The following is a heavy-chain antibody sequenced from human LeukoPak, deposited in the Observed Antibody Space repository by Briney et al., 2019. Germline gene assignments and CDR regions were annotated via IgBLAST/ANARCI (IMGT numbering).Heavy chain of an antibody. Sequence: GGSLRLSCAASGFTFSSYEMNWVRRAPGKGLEWVSYISSSGSTIYYADSVKGRFTISRDNAKNSLYLQMNSLRAEDTAVYYCARVSSGWYFDYWGQGTLVTVSS. J-gene: IGHJ4*02. CDR1: GFTFSSYE. D-gene: IGHD6-19*01. CDR3: ARVSSGWYFDY. V-gene: IGHV3-48*03. CDR2: ISSSGSTI.